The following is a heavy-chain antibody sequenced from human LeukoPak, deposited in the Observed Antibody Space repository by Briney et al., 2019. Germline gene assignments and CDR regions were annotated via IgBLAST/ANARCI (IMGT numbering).Heavy chain of an antibody. CDR2: ISYDGSNK. V-gene: IGHV3-30-3*01. D-gene: IGHD3-3*01. CDR1: GFTFSNYA. J-gene: IGHJ4*02. Sequence: PGGSLRLSCAASGFTFSNYAMHWVRQAPGKGLEWVAVISYDGSNKYYGDSVKGRFTISRDNSKNTLYLLMNSLRAEDTAVYYCARSPIWEWLGQPHFDYWGQGTLVTVSS. CDR3: ARSPIWEWLGQPHFDY.